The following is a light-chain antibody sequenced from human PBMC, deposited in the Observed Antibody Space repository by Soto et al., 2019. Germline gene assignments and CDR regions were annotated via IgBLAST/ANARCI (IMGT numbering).Light chain of an antibody. J-gene: IGKJ2*01. V-gene: IGKV3-15*01. Sequence: EIVMTQSPATLSLSPGERAALSCRSSQSINSELAWYQQKPGQPPRLLIYGASTRATGVPARFTGSESGSEFTLPISGLQSEDFAVYYCQQGHNSPLTFGQGTSLEI. CDR1: QSINSE. CDR2: GAS. CDR3: QQGHNSPLT.